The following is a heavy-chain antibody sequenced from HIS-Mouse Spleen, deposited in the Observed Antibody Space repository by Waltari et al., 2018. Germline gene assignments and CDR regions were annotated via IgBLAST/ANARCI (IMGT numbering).Heavy chain of an antibody. CDR2: IYTSGST. CDR3: ARDFHDFWSGYYGGDKKHDAFDI. CDR1: GGSISSYY. J-gene: IGHJ3*02. D-gene: IGHD3-3*01. Sequence: QVQLQESGPGLVKPSETLSLTCTVSGGSISSYYWSWIRQPAGKGLEWNGPIYTSGSTNYTPSLKRRVTMSVDTSKNQFSLKLSSVTAADTAVYYCARDFHDFWSGYYGGDKKHDAFDIWGQGTMVTVSS. V-gene: IGHV4-4*07.